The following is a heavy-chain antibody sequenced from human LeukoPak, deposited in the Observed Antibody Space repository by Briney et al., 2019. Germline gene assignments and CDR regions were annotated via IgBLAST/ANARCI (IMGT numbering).Heavy chain of an antibody. CDR2: IYTSGST. D-gene: IGHD2-2*01. CDR1: GGSISSGSYY. J-gene: IGHJ6*03. Sequence: PSETLSLTCTVSGGSISSGSYYWSWIRQPAGKGLEWIGRIYTSGSTNYNPSLKSRVTISVDTSKNQFSLKLISVTAADTAVYYCARAPANYYMDVWGKGTTVTVSS. CDR3: ARAPANYYMDV. V-gene: IGHV4-61*02.